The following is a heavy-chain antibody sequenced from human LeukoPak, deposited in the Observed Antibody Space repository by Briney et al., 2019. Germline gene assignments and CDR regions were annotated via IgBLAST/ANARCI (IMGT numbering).Heavy chain of an antibody. V-gene: IGHV3-23*01. D-gene: IGHD3-22*01. CDR2: ISGSGGST. CDR1: GFTFSSYA. Sequence: GGSLRLSCAGSGFTFSSYAMSWVRQAPGKGLEWVSAISGSGGSTYYAGSVKGRFTISRDNSKNTLYLQMNSLRAEDTAVYYCAKASNTVVITWCVYWGQGTLVTVSS. CDR3: AKASNTVVITWCVY. J-gene: IGHJ4*02.